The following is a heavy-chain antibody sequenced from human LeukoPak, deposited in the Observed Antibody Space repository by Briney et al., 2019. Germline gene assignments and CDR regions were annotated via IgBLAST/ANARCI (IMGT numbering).Heavy chain of an antibody. CDR1: GFTVSSNY. J-gene: IGHJ4*02. CDR2: IYSGGST. CDR3: AREPDSSGPFDY. V-gene: IGHV3-66*01. Sequence: SGGSLRLSCAASGFTVSSNYMSWVRQAPGKGLEWVSVIYSGGSTYYADSVKGRFTISRDNSMNTLYLQMNSLRAEDTAVYYCAREPDSSGPFDYWGQGTLVTVSS. D-gene: IGHD3-22*01.